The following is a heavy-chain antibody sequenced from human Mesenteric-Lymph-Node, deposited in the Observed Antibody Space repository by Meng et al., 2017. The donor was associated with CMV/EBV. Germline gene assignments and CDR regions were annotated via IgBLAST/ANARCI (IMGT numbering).Heavy chain of an antibody. V-gene: IGHV3-11*01. CDR2: ITSSSNTI. CDR3: AKTLYSSGGYYFDF. D-gene: IGHD3-22*01. CDR1: GFTFSDSY. Sequence: GESLKISCAASGFTFSDSYMSWIRLAPGRGLEWLSYITSSSNTIYYGDSVKGRFTISRDNAKNSLYLQMNSLGDEDTAVYYCAKTLYSSGGYYFDFWGLGTLVTVSS. J-gene: IGHJ4*02.